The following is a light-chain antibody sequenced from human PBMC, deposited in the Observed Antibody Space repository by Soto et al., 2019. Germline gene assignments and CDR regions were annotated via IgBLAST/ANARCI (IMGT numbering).Light chain of an antibody. Sequence: EIVLTQSPGTLSLSPGERATLSCRASQSVSGSYLAWYQQKPGQAPRLLIYGASSRATGIPDRFSGSGSGTDFTLTISRLEPEDFAVYYCQQYGSSLYTFGQGTKLEIQ. V-gene: IGKV3-20*01. J-gene: IGKJ2*01. CDR1: QSVSGSY. CDR2: GAS. CDR3: QQYGSSLYT.